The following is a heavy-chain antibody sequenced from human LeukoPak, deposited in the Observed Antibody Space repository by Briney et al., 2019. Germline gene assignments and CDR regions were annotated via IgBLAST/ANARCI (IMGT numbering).Heavy chain of an antibody. D-gene: IGHD1-20*01. J-gene: IGHJ4*02. CDR1: GDSISSSTYY. CDR3: AGGLTGTYF. Sequence: SETLSLTCSVSGDSISSSTYYWGWIRQPPGKGLEWIGSIYYSGSTYYNSSLKSRVTISVDTSKNQFSLKLSSVTAADTAVYCAGGLTGTYFWGQGTLVTVSS. CDR2: IYYSGST. V-gene: IGHV4-39*07.